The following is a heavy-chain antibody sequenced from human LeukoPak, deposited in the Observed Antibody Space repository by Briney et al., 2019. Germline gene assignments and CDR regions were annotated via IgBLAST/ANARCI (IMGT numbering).Heavy chain of an antibody. CDR3: AKGRLDPNLVLDH. Sequence: GGSLRLSCAAFGFTYNIYAMSWIRQAPGKGLEWVSTIRGTDGYTYYADSVKGRFTISRDNSKNTLYLQMNSLRAEDTALYYCAKGRLDPNLVLDHWGQGTLVTVSS. CDR1: GFTYNIYA. V-gene: IGHV3-23*01. CDR2: IRGTDGYT. D-gene: IGHD5-12*01. J-gene: IGHJ4*02.